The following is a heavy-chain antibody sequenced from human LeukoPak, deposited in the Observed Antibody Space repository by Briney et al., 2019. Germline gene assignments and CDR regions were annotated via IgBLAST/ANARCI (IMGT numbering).Heavy chain of an antibody. V-gene: IGHV3-23*01. CDR2: ISGSGGST. Sequence: PGGSLRLSCAASGFNFNEYWMTWVRQAPGKGLEWVSAISGSGGSTYYADSVKGRFTISRDNSRNTLYLQMNSLRAEDTAVYYCAKGPLLWNWGQGTLVTVSS. CDR1: GFNFNEYW. J-gene: IGHJ4*02. D-gene: IGHD2/OR15-2a*01. CDR3: AKGPLLWN.